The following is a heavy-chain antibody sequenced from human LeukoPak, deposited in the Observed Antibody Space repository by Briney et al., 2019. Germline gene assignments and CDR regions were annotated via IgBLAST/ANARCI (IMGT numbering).Heavy chain of an antibody. Sequence: GGSLRLSCAASGFTFSTYGMHWVRQAPGKGLEWVSSISSSSSYIYYADSVKGRFTISRDNAKNSLYLQMNSLRAEDTAVYHCARDSLGYCSGGSCYSGGLDYWGQGTLVTVSS. J-gene: IGHJ4*02. CDR1: GFTFSTYG. CDR3: ARDSLGYCSGGSCYSGGLDY. D-gene: IGHD2-15*01. V-gene: IGHV3-21*01. CDR2: ISSSSSYI.